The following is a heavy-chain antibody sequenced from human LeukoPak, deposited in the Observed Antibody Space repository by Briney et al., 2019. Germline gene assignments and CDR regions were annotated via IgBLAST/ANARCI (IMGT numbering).Heavy chain of an antibody. V-gene: IGHV1-24*01. J-gene: IGHJ4*02. CDR2: FDPEDGET. D-gene: IGHD1-26*01. CDR3: ANIVGATTRGSDY. Sequence: AASVKVSCKVSGYTLTELSMHWVRQAPGKGLEWMGGFDPEDGETVYAQKFQGRVTMTEDTSTDTAYMELSSLRSEDTAVYYCANIVGATTRGSDYWGQGTLVTVSS. CDR1: GYTLTELS.